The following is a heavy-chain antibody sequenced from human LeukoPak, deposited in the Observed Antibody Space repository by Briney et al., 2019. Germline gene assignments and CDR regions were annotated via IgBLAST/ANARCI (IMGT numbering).Heavy chain of an antibody. CDR1: GGSISSFY. V-gene: IGHV4-59*08. D-gene: IGHD6-19*01. Sequence: SETLSLTCTVSGGSISSFYWNRIRQPPGKGLEWIGYIYDSGSIIYNPSLKSRVTISLDTSKNQFSVRLSSMTAADTAVYYCARGRRAGGGWPFFDSWGQGTLVSVSS. CDR2: IYDSGSI. CDR3: ARGRRAGGGWPFFDS. J-gene: IGHJ4*02.